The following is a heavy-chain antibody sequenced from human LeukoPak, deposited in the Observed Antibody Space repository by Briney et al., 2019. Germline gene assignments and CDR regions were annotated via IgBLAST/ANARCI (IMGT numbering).Heavy chain of an antibody. CDR2: ISTSSSAM. CDR3: ARAYSGYTYGYHY. Sequence: GGSLRLSCAASGFTFSSYSMNWVRQAPGKGLEWVSYISTSSSAMHYADSVKGRFTISRDNAKNSLFLQMNSLRAEDTAVYYCARAYSGYTYGYHYWGQGTLVTVSS. J-gene: IGHJ4*02. D-gene: IGHD5-18*01. CDR1: GFTFSSYS. V-gene: IGHV3-48*01.